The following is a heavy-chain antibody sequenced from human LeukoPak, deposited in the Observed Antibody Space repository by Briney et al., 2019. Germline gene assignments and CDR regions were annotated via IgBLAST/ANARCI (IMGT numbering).Heavy chain of an antibody. CDR2: INPNTGGT. Sequence: GSSVKVSCKASGGTFSSYAISWVRQAPGHGLECMGWINPNTGGTNYAQKFQDRVTMTRDTSISTAYMELSRLTSDDTAVYYCARGRGYCSSTKCSTSDAFDIWGQGTLVTVSS. V-gene: IGHV1-2*02. CDR1: GGTFSSYA. J-gene: IGHJ3*02. CDR3: ARGRGYCSSTKCSTSDAFDI. D-gene: IGHD2-2*02.